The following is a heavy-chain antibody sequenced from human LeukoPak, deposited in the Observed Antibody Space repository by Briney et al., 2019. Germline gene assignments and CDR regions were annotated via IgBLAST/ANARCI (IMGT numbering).Heavy chain of an antibody. V-gene: IGHV1-18*01. J-gene: IGHJ6*02. Sequence: GASVKVSCKASGYTFNSYGITWVRQAPGQGLEWMGWISAYNGNTNYAQKLQGRVTMTTDTSTGTAYMELRSLRSDDTAVYYCARDNIPYRSGPYGMDVWGQGTTVTVSS. CDR1: GYTFNSYG. CDR2: ISAYNGNT. D-gene: IGHD3-10*01. CDR3: ARDNIPYRSGPYGMDV.